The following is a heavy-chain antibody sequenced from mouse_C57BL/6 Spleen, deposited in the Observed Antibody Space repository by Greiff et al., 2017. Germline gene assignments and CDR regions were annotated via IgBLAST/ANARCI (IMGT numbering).Heavy chain of an antibody. V-gene: IGHV1-59*01. CDR1: GYTFTSYW. CDR2: IDPSDSYT. D-gene: IGHD1-1*01. CDR3: ARGYYGSSYGWYFDV. J-gene: IGHJ1*03. Sequence: QVQLQQPGAELVRPGTSVKLSCKASGYTFTSYWMHWVKQRPGQGLAWIGVIDPSDSYTNYNQKFKGKATLTVDTYSSTAYMQLSSLTSEDSAVYYCARGYYGSSYGWYFDVWGTGTTVTVSS.